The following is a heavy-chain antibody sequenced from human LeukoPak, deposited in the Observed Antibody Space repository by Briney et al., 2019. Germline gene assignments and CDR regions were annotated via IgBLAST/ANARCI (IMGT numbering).Heavy chain of an antibody. J-gene: IGHJ3*02. Sequence: AASVKVSCKASGYTFTSYGISWVRQAPGQGLEWMGWTSAYNGNTNYAQKLQGRVTMTTDTSTSTAYMELRSLRSDDTAVYYCARELYYDILTGYGDAFDIWGQGTMVTVSS. D-gene: IGHD3-9*01. V-gene: IGHV1-18*01. CDR3: ARELYYDILTGYGDAFDI. CDR2: TSAYNGNT. CDR1: GYTFTSYG.